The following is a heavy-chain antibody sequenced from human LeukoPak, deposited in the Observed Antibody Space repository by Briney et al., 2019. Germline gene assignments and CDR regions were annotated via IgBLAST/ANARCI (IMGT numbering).Heavy chain of an antibody. CDR3: ARTLVDY. CDR2: INEDGSVE. CDR1: GFIFSNYY. Sequence: GGSLRLSCAASGFIFSNYYMSWVRQAPAKGLEWVANINEDGSVEYYVDSVKGRFTISRDNPKNSLHLLMNNLRAEDTAVYYCARTLVDYWGQGALVTVSS. J-gene: IGHJ4*02. V-gene: IGHV3-7*01.